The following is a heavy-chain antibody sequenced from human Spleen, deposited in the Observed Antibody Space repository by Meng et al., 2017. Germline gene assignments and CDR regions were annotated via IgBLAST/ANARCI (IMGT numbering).Heavy chain of an antibody. V-gene: IGHV3-49*04. D-gene: IGHD6-19*01. Sequence: GESLKISCSTSGFTFGDYALSWVRQAPGKGLEWVGFIRSKRYGGTTEYAASVKGRFIISRDDSISIAYLQMHSLNTADTAVYYCTIYTSGHIWGQGTMVTVSS. CDR2: IRSKRYGGTT. CDR1: GFTFGDYA. CDR3: TIYTSGHI. J-gene: IGHJ3*02.